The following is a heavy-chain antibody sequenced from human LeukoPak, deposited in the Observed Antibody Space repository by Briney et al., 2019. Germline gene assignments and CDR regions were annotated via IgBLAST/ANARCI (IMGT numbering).Heavy chain of an antibody. D-gene: IGHD3-10*01. CDR3: AKEPSWFGELSEPDFDY. V-gene: IGHV3-23*01. CDR1: GFTFSSYA. Sequence: GGSLRLSCAASGFTFSSYAMNWVRQAPGKGLEWVSGTGSTGVSTFYADSVKGRFTISRDNSKNTLYLQMNSLRAEDTAVYYCAKEPSWFGELSEPDFDYWGQGTLVTVSS. J-gene: IGHJ4*02. CDR2: TGSTGVST.